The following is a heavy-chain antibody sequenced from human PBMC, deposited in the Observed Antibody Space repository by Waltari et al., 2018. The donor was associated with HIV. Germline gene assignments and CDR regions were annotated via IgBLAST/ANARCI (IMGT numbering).Heavy chain of an antibody. V-gene: IGHV1-24*01. Sequence: QVHLIQSGAEVKKPGASVKVSCKAFGYTLTELSMHWMRQAPGKGLEWMGGFDPEDDETVYAQKFQGRVTMTEDTSPDAAYMELSSLTSEDTAVYDCATGGGTTSIQLYDLDVWGQGTTVTVSS. D-gene: IGHD1-26*01. CDR1: GYTLTELS. CDR3: ATGGGTTSIQLYDLDV. J-gene: IGHJ6*02. CDR2: FDPEDDET.